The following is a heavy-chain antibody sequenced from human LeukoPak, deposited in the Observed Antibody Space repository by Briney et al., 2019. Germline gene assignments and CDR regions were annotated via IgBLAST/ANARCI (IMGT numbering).Heavy chain of an antibody. CDR1: RYTVTSYD. V-gene: IGHV1-8*01. J-gene: IGHJ5*02. Sequence: ASVKVSCKASRYTVTSYDINWVRQATGPGLEWMRWMNPNSGNTGCAQKFQGRVTMTRNTSISTAYMELSSLRSEDTAVYYCARKNYGSNRWFDPWGQGTLVTVSS. CDR2: MNPNSGNT. D-gene: IGHD4/OR15-4a*01. CDR3: ARKNYGSNRWFDP.